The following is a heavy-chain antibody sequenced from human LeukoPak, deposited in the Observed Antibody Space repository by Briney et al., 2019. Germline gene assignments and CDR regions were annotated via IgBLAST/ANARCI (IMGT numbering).Heavy chain of an antibody. J-gene: IGHJ5*02. CDR3: ARVGEDVFDIAVAGTGGWFDP. CDR1: GGTFSSYA. D-gene: IGHD6-19*01. V-gene: IGHV1-69*04. Sequence: GASVKVSCKASGGTFSSYAISWVRQAPGQGLEWMGRIIPILGIANYAQKFQGRVTITADKSTSTAYMELSSLRSEDTAVYYCARVGEDVFDIAVAGTGGWFDPWGQGTLVTVSS. CDR2: IIPILGIA.